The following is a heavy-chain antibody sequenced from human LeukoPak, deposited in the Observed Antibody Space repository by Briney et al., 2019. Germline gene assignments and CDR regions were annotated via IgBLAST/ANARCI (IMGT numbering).Heavy chain of an antibody. CDR1: GGSISSSSYY. CDR3: ARDDGGNSSAFDI. J-gene: IGHJ3*02. Sequence: SETLSLTCTVSGGSISSSSYYWGWIRQPPGKGLEWIGYIYYSGSTNYNPSLKSRVTISVDTSKNQFSLKLSSVTAADTAVYYCARDDGGNSSAFDIWGQGTMVTVSS. V-gene: IGHV4-61*01. CDR2: IYYSGST. D-gene: IGHD4-23*01.